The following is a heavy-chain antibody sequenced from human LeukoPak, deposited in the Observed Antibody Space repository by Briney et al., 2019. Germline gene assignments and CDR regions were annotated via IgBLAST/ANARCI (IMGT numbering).Heavy chain of an antibody. CDR3: ATKQWLAPPPDS. CDR2: INTDGTVT. Sequence: PGRSLRLSRAASGFTFSKYWMLWVRQAPGKGLESVSRINTDGTVTTYADSVKGRFTVSRDNADNTMFLQMNSVRDEDTAVYYCATKQWLAPPPDSWGQGTPVTVSS. D-gene: IGHD6-19*01. CDR1: GFTFSKYW. J-gene: IGHJ4*02. V-gene: IGHV3-74*01.